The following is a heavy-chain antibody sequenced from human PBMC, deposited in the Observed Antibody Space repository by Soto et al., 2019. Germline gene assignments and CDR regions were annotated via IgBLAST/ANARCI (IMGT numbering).Heavy chain of an antibody. D-gene: IGHD6-19*01. J-gene: IGHJ6*02. CDR2: ISHDGSKK. CDR1: GFTFSSYG. Sequence: QVQLVESGGGVVQPGRSLRLSCAASGFTFSSYGMHWVRQAPGKGLEWVAVISHDGSKKYFADSIKGRFTISRDNYQNTVYLQMNSLRCEDTAEYYCETHLLAMAGYLLGMDVWCHVTTVT. CDR3: ETHLLAMAGYLLGMDV. V-gene: IGHV3-30*03.